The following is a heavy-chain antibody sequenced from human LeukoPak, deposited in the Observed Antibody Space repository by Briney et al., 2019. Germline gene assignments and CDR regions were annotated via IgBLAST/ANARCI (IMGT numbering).Heavy chain of an antibody. CDR2: ISYDGSNK. D-gene: IGHD2-15*01. J-gene: IGHJ5*02. CDR3: ARSYCSGGSCNWFDP. CDR1: GFTFSSYA. V-gene: IGHV3-30*04. Sequence: GGSLRLSCAASGFTFSSYAMHRVRQAPGKGLEWGAVISYDGSNKYYAVSVKGRFTISRDNSKNTLYLQMNSLRAEDTAVYYCARSYCSGGSCNWFDPWGQGTLVTVPS.